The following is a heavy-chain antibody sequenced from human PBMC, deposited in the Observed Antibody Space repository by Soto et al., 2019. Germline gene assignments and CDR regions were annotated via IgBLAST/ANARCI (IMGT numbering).Heavy chain of an antibody. CDR1: GYTFTDFY. V-gene: IGHV1-2*02. CDR3: ATGTNGTTGWYHP. Sequence: QVQLVQSGTEVKKPGASVTVSCKSSGYTFTDFYLHWLRQAPGQGLEWVGWINPKTGDTKSSQNFQGRVTMSRDTSVSTAYIDRTSLTSDDTAMYYCATGTNGTTGWYHPWGQGTRVTVSS. J-gene: IGHJ5*02. CDR2: INPKTGDT. D-gene: IGHD1-1*01.